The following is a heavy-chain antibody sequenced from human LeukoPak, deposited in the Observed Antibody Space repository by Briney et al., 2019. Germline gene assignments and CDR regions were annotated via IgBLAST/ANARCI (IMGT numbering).Heavy chain of an antibody. J-gene: IGHJ4*02. CDR1: GFTFSSYW. CDR2: IKQDGSEK. V-gene: IGHV3-7*01. D-gene: IGHD3-22*01. CDR3: ARGGRYYYDSSGYWVDY. Sequence: GGSLRLSCAASGFTFSSYWMSWVRQAPGKGLEWEANIKQDGSEKYYVDSVKGRFTISRDNAKNSLYLQMNSLRAEDTAVYYCARGGRYYYDSSGYWVDYWGQGTLVTVSS.